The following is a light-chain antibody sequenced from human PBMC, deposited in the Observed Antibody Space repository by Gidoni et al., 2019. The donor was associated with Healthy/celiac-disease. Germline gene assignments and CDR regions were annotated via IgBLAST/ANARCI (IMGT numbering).Light chain of an antibody. CDR1: QSVSSSY. CDR3: QQYGSSPPGVT. V-gene: IGKV3-20*01. Sequence: EIVLTQSPGTLSLSPGERATLSCRASQSVSSSYLAWYPQKPGQAPRLLIYGASSRATGIPDRFSGSGSGTDFTLTISRLEPEDFAVYYCQQYGSSPPGVTFGQGTKLEIK. CDR2: GAS. J-gene: IGKJ2*01.